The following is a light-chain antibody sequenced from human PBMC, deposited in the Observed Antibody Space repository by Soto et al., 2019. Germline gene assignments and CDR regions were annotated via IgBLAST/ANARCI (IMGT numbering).Light chain of an antibody. CDR2: DAS. V-gene: IGKV3-11*01. CDR1: QSVSSY. J-gene: IGKJ4*01. CDR3: QQRSNCPI. Sequence: EIVLTQSPATLSLSPGERATLSCRASQSVSSYLAWYQQKPGQAPRLLIYDASNRATGIPARFSGSGSGKDFSLTFSSLEPEDFAFYYCQQRSNCPIFGGGTKVDIK.